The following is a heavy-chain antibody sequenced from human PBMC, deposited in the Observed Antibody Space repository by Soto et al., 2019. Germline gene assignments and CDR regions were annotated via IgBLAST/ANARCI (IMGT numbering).Heavy chain of an antibody. J-gene: IGHJ5*01. D-gene: IGHD3-16*01. Sequence: SETLSLTCAVSGGSISSGGYSWSWIRQPPGKGLEWIGYIYHSGSTYYNPSLKSRVTISVDRSKNQFSLHLNSVTPDDTAVYYCARLIGNSWLDSWGQGTLVTVSS. CDR2: IYHSGST. V-gene: IGHV4-30-2*01. CDR1: GGSISSGGYS. CDR3: ARLIGNSWLDS.